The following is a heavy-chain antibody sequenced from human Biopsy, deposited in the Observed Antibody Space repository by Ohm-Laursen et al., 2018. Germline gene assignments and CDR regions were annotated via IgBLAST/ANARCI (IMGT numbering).Heavy chain of an antibody. CDR3: TTYQY. V-gene: IGHV3-15*01. Sequence: SLRLSCAAPGLTFTTALMSWVRQAPGKRLEWVGRIKSKTDGGTIDYAASVKGRIIISRDDSKKTVYLQMNNLKTEDTGVYYCTTYQYWGQGTLVTVSS. D-gene: IGHD3-16*02. J-gene: IGHJ4*02. CDR2: IKSKTDGGTI. CDR1: GLTFTTAL.